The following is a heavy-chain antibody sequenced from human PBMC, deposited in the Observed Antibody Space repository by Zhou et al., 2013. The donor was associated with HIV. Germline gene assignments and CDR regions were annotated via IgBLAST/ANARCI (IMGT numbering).Heavy chain of an antibody. Sequence: QVHLVQSGAEVKKAGSSVRVSCKTAGGTFNSNGVSWVRHAPGQGLEWMGGIIPSSGTVNFAQKFQDRVILTADASTSTVYMELSSLRSDDTAVYYCARGSYYDIWGQGTMVTVSS. CDR2: IIPSSGTV. J-gene: IGHJ3*02. V-gene: IGHV1-69*12. CDR1: GGTFNSNG. CDR3: ARGSYYDI. D-gene: IGHD3-10*01.